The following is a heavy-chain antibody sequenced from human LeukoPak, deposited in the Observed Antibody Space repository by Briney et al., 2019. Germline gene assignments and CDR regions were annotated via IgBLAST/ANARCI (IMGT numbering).Heavy chain of an antibody. CDR2: IYYSGNT. CDR3: ARHAYYDFVTGLFDP. D-gene: IGHD3-3*01. CDR1: GGSIGSSNYY. V-gene: IGHV4-39*01. J-gene: IGHJ5*02. Sequence: SETLSLTCTVSGGSIGSSNYYWGWIRQPPGKGLEWIGSIYYSGNTYYNSSLKSRVTISVDTSKNHFSLNLNSVTAADTAVYYCARHAYYDFVTGLFDPWGQGTLVTVSS.